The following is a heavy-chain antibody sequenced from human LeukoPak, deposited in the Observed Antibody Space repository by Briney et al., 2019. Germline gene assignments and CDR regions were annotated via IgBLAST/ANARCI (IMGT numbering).Heavy chain of an antibody. CDR1: GFTFSNYA. Sequence: PRGSLRLSCVGYGFTFSNYAMTWVRQAPGKGLEWVSSISFGGGYTFYADSVKGHFTISRDNSRSTLYLQMNNLRAEDTALYYCAKRIDTRGSTHYHDYWGQGTLVTVSS. CDR3: AKRIDTRGSTHYHDY. J-gene: IGHJ4*02. V-gene: IGHV3-23*01. D-gene: IGHD3-22*01. CDR2: ISFGGGYT.